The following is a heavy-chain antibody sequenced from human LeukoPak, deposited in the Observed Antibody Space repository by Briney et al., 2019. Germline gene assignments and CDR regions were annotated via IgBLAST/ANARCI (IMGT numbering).Heavy chain of an antibody. CDR2: IWYGGSNK. CDR1: GFTFSSYG. CDR3: AKAVQEVVVAAAGDY. J-gene: IGHJ4*02. Sequence: GGSLRLSFAASGFTFSSYGMHWVRQAPGKGLEWVAVIWYGGSNKYYADSVKGRFTISRDNSKNTLYLQMNSLRAEDTAVYYCAKAVQEVVVAAAGDYWGQGTLVTVSS. D-gene: IGHD2-15*01. V-gene: IGHV3-30*02.